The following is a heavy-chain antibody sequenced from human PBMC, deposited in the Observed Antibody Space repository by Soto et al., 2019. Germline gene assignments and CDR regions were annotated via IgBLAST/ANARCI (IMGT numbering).Heavy chain of an antibody. J-gene: IGHJ5*02. D-gene: IGHD2-2*01. Sequence: SETLSLTCTVSGGSISSGDYYWSWIRQPPGKGLEWIGYIYYSGSTYYNPSLKSRVTISVDTSKNQLSLKLSSVTAADTAVYYCARDRSYCSSTSCYNWFDPWGQGTLVTVSS. CDR1: GGSISSGDYY. CDR3: ARDRSYCSSTSCYNWFDP. CDR2: IYYSGST. V-gene: IGHV4-30-4*01.